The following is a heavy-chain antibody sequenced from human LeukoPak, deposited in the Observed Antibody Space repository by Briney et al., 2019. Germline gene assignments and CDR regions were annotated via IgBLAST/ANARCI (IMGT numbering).Heavy chain of an antibody. CDR2: ISYDGSNK. CDR1: GFTLSSYG. V-gene: IGHV3-30*18. CDR3: AKDRGSSGWYMDV. J-gene: IGHJ6*02. D-gene: IGHD6-19*01. Sequence: PGGSLSLSCAASGFTLSSYGMHWVRQAPGKGLEGVAVISYDGSNKYYADSVKGRFTISRDNSKNTLYLQMNSLRAEDTAVYYCAKDRGSSGWYMDVWGQGTTVTVSS.